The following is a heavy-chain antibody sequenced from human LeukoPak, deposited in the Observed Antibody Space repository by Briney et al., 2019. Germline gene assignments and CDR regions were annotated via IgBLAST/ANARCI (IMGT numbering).Heavy chain of an antibody. Sequence: GGSLRLSCAASGFTFSSYAMSWVRQAPGKGLEWVSAISGSGGSTYDADSVKGRFTISRDNSKNTLYLQMNSLRAEDTAVYYCAKDSRLGYCSGGSCYSGYWGQGTLVTVSS. V-gene: IGHV3-23*01. D-gene: IGHD2-15*01. CDR1: GFTFSSYA. CDR2: ISGSGGST. J-gene: IGHJ4*02. CDR3: AKDSRLGYCSGGSCYSGY.